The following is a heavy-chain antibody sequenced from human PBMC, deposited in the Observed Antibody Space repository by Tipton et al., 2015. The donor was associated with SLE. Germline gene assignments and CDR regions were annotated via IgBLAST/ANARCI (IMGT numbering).Heavy chain of an antibody. CDR2: ISSSGDAP. CDR1: GFTLSNYV. V-gene: IGHV3-23*04. J-gene: IGHJ4*02. Sequence: QVQSGGGLVQPGGSLRLSCAASGFTLSNYVMNWVRQAPGKGLEWVSVISSSGDAPYYADSVKGRFTISRDNSKNTLYLQMNGRRAEDTAVYHCATPGGRGFSPWDNWGPGTLVTVSS. D-gene: IGHD2-15*01. CDR3: ATPGGRGFSPWDN.